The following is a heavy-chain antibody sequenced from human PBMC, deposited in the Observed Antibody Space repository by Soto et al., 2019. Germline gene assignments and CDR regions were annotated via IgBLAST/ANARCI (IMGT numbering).Heavy chain of an antibody. D-gene: IGHD6-19*01. J-gene: IGHJ5*02. CDR1: GYSFTSYW. CDR2: IDPSDSYT. V-gene: IGHV5-10-1*01. CDR3: ARHFLGIGVAGTGDWFDP. Sequence: GESLKISCKGSGYSFTSYWISWVRQMPGKGLEWMGRIDPSDSYTNYSPSFQGHVTISADKSISTAYLQWSSLKASDTAMYYCARHFLGIGVAGTGDWFDPWGQGTLVTVSS.